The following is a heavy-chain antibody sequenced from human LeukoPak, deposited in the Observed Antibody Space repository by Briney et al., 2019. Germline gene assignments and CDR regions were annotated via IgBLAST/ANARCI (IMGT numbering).Heavy chain of an antibody. V-gene: IGHV4-38-2*01. D-gene: IGHD2-2*01. CDR1: GYSISSGHY. Sequence: SETLSLTCAVSGYSISSGHYWGWIRQPPGKGLEWIGSIYHSGSTYYNPSLKSRVTISVDTSKNQFSLKLSSVTAADTAVYYCQIRVVVPAVVDYWGQGTLVTVSS. J-gene: IGHJ4*02. CDR3: QIRVVVPAVVDY. CDR2: IYHSGST.